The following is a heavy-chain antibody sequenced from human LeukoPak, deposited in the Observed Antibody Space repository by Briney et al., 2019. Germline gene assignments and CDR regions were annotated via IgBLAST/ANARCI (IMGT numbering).Heavy chain of an antibody. CDR1: GGSISSSSYY. CDR2: IYYSGST. Sequence: PSETLSLTCTVSGGSISSSSYYWGWIRQPPGKGLEWIGSIYYSGSTYYNPSLKSRVTISVDTSKNQFSLKLSSVTAADTAVYYCARHFGSGVGVFYYYYGMDVWGQGTTVTVSS. CDR3: ARHFGSGVGVFYYYYGMDV. J-gene: IGHJ6*02. D-gene: IGHD3-10*01. V-gene: IGHV4-39*01.